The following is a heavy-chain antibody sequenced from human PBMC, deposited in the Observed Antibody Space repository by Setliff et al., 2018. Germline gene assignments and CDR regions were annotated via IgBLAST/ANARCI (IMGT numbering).Heavy chain of an antibody. Sequence: KTSETLSLTCTVSGGSISSYYWSWIRQPAGKGLEWIGRIYTSGSTNYNPSLKSRVTMSVDTSKNQFSLKLSSVTAADTAVYYCARSYYNFWCGYYRVNWFDPWGQGILVTVSS. D-gene: IGHD3-3*01. CDR3: ARSYYNFWCGYYRVNWFDP. V-gene: IGHV4-4*07. J-gene: IGHJ5*02. CDR2: IYTSGST. CDR1: GGSISSYY.